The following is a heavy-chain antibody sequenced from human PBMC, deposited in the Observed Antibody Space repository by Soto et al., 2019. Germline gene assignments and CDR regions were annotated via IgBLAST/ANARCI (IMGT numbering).Heavy chain of an antibody. D-gene: IGHD4-17*01. CDR3: ARDHYGDALDY. CDR2: ISYDGSNK. CDR1: GFTFSSYA. Sequence: QVQLVESGGGVVQPGRSLRLSCAASGFTFSSYAMHWVRQAPGKGLEWVAVISYDGSNKYYADSVKGRFTISRDNCKNTLYLQMNSLRAEDTAVYYCARDHYGDALDYWGQGTLVTVSS. V-gene: IGHV3-30-3*01. J-gene: IGHJ4*02.